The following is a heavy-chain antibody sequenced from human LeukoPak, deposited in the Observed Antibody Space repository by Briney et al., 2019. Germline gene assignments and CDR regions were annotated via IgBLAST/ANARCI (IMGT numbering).Heavy chain of an antibody. CDR2: IYYSGST. CDR3: ARTEVYFDY. J-gene: IGHJ4*02. V-gene: IGHV4-31*03. CDR1: GGSISSSSYY. Sequence: SETLSLTCTVSGGSISSSSYYWGWIRQPPGKGLEWIGYIYYSGSTYYNPSLKSRVTISVDTSKNQFSLKLSSVTAADTAVYYCARTEVYFDYWGQGTLVTVSS.